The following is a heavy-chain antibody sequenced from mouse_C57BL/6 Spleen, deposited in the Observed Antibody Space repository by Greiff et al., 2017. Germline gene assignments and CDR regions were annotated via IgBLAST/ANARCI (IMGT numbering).Heavy chain of an antibody. CDR2: INPYNGGT. CDR1: GYTFTDYY. Sequence: EVQLQQSGPVLVKPGASVKMSCKASGYTFTDYYMNWVKQSHGKSLEWIGVINPYNGGTSYNQKFKGKATLTVDKSSSTAYMELNSLTSEDSAVYYYASWAQATGFAYWGQGTLVTVSA. CDR3: ASWAQATGFAY. J-gene: IGHJ3*01. V-gene: IGHV1-19*01. D-gene: IGHD3-2*02.